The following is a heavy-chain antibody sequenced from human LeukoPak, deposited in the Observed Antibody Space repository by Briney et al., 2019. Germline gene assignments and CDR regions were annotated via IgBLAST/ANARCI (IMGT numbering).Heavy chain of an antibody. D-gene: IGHD4-11*01. Sequence: GGSLRLSCVASGFTFEDYGMSWVRQCAGKGLEWVSSINWHGGSTHYAESVKGRFTISRDNAKNSLFLQMNSLRAEDTALYYCARANYSPYYFDYWGQGTLVTVSS. CDR1: GFTFEDYG. CDR3: ARANYSPYYFDY. J-gene: IGHJ4*02. V-gene: IGHV3-20*04. CDR2: INWHGGST.